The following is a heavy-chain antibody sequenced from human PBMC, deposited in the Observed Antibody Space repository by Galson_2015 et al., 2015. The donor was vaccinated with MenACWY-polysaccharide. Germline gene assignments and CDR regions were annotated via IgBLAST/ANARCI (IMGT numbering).Heavy chain of an antibody. Sequence: ETLSLTCSVSGGSVTSSNHYWSWIRQPPGQGLEWIGYIYYSGTTKYNPSLKSRVTISVDTSKNQFSLKVTSVTAADTAVYYCARLTPTFSSGWRINWFDSWGQGSLVSVSS. V-gene: IGHV4-61*01. CDR3: ARLTPTFSSGWRINWFDS. D-gene: IGHD6-25*01. CDR1: GGSVTSSNHY. CDR2: IYYSGTT. J-gene: IGHJ5*01.